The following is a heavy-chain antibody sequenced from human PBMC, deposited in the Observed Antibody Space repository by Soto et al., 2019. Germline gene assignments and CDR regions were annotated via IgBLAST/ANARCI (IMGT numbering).Heavy chain of an antibody. CDR1: GFSFSTYW. D-gene: IGHD3-16*01. V-gene: IGHV3-7*03. CDR3: AKGGHIDF. J-gene: IGHJ4*02. Sequence: PGGSLRLSCAASGFSFSTYWMSWVRQVPGTGLEWVANIKADGSETYYVDSVRGRFTISRDNAKTSLFLQLNSLRAEDTAVYYCAKGGHIDFCGQGTLVTVSS. CDR2: IKADGSET.